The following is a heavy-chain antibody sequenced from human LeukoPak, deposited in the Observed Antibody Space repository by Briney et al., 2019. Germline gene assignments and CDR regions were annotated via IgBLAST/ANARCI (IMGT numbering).Heavy chain of an antibody. J-gene: IGHJ6*03. Sequence: GGSLRLSCGVSGFTFSDYWMSWVRQAPGKGLEWVANIKRDGSEEYYVDSVKGRFTISRGNARNSLSLQMNSLRAEDTAVYYCARIAATSRSLNYYFYYMDVWGKGTTVTVSS. V-gene: IGHV3-7*01. CDR2: IKRDGSEE. CDR3: ARIAATSRSLNYYFYYMDV. CDR1: GFTFSDYW. D-gene: IGHD6-25*01.